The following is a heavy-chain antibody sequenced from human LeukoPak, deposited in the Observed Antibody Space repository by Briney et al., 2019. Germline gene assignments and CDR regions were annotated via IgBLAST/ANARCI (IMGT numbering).Heavy chain of an antibody. V-gene: IGHV3-48*04. D-gene: IGHD6-19*01. Sequence: GGSLRLSCATSGFTSSTYSMNWVRQAPGKGLEWISYITSTGKTIYYADSVKGRFTISRDNAKDSVYLQLNSLRAEDTAVYYCATMGVAARLDHWGQGTLLAVSS. J-gene: IGHJ4*02. CDR1: GFTSSTYS. CDR3: ATMGVAARLDH. CDR2: ITSTGKTI.